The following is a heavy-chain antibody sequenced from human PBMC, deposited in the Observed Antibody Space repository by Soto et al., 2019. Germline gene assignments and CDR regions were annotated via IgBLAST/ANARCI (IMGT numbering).Heavy chain of an antibody. CDR2: IYYSGST. D-gene: IGHD3-3*01. J-gene: IGHJ4*02. Sequence: SETLSLTCTVSGGSISSYYWSWIRQPPGKGLEWIGYIYYSGSTNYNPSLKSRVTISVDTSKNQFSLKLSSVTAADTVVYYCASRYYDFWSGYFDYWGQGTLVTVSS. V-gene: IGHV4-59*08. CDR1: GGSISSYY. CDR3: ASRYYDFWSGYFDY.